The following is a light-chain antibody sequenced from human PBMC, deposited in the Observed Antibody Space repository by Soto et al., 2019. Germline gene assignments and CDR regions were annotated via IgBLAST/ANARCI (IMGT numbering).Light chain of an antibody. CDR3: QQFSSYPLT. J-gene: IGKJ4*01. Sequence: EIVMTQSPGTLSLSPGERATLSCRASQTVRNNYLAWYQQKPGQAPRLLIYDASSRATGIPDRFSGGGSGTDFNLTISRLETEDFAVYYCQQFSSYPLTFGGGTKLDIK. V-gene: IGKV3-20*01. CDR2: DAS. CDR1: QTVRNNY.